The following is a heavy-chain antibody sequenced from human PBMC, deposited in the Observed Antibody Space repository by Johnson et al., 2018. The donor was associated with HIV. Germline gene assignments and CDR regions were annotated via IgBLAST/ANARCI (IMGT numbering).Heavy chain of an antibody. V-gene: IGHV3-23*04. CDR3: AKDRVVTNDAFDI. CDR1: GFTFSSYA. Sequence: VQLVESGGGVVQPGRSLRLSCAASGFTFSSYAMHWVRQAPGKGLEWVSAISGSGGSTYYADSVKGRFTISRDNSKNTLYLQMNSLRAEATAVYYCAKDRVVTNDAFDIWGQGTMVTVSS. J-gene: IGHJ3*02. CDR2: ISGSGGST. D-gene: IGHD2-21*02.